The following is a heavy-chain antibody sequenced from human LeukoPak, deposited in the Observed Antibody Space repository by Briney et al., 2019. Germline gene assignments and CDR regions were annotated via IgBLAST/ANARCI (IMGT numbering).Heavy chain of an antibody. CDR1: GGSFSGYY. D-gene: IGHD3-22*01. J-gene: IGHJ3*02. Sequence: SETLSLTCAVYGGSFSGYYWSWIRQPPGKGLEWIGEINHSGSTNYNPSLKSRVTISVDTSKNQFSLKLSSVTAADTAVYYCARSRFFYYDSSGYYRHHAFDIWGQGTMVTVSS. CDR2: INHSGST. CDR3: ARSRFFYYDSSGYYRHHAFDI. V-gene: IGHV4-34*01.